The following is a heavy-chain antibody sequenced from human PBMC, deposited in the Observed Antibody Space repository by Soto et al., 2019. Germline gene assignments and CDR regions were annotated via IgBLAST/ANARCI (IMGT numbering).Heavy chain of an antibody. J-gene: IGHJ4*02. CDR2: IYYSGST. CDR3: ASIRYCNGGACYSDFFFDY. CDR1: GGSISSSY. D-gene: IGHD2-15*01. Sequence: SETLSLTCTVSGGSISSSYWSWIRQPPGKGLEWIGYIYYSGSTHSHPSLKSRVTISVDTSKNQFSLKLNSVTAADTAVYYCASIRYCNGGACYSDFFFDYWGQGTLVTVSS. V-gene: IGHV4-59*01.